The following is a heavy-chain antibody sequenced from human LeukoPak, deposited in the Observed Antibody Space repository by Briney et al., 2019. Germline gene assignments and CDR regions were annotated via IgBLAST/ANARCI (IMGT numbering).Heavy chain of an antibody. Sequence: ASVKVSCKASGYTFTGYYMHWVRQAPGQGLEWMGWINPNSSGTNYAQKFQGRVTMTRDTSISTAYMELSRLRSDDTAVYYCARGQRGIAVAGNDYWGQGILVTVSS. J-gene: IGHJ4*02. CDR1: GYTFTGYY. V-gene: IGHV1-2*02. CDR2: INPNSSGT. D-gene: IGHD6-19*01. CDR3: ARGQRGIAVAGNDY.